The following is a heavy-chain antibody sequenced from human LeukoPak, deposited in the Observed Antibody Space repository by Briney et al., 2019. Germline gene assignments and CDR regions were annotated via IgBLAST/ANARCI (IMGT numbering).Heavy chain of an antibody. CDR1: GFTVRSNY. V-gene: IGHV3-53*01. Sequence: GGSLRLSCVASGFTVRSNYMSWVRQAPGRGLEWVSVVYSGGTTYYADSVKGRFTISRDNSKNTLYLQMNSLRAEDTAVYYCARVKVAVAGIGWFDPWGQGTLVTVSS. D-gene: IGHD6-13*01. CDR2: VYSGGTT. J-gene: IGHJ5*02. CDR3: ARVKVAVAGIGWFDP.